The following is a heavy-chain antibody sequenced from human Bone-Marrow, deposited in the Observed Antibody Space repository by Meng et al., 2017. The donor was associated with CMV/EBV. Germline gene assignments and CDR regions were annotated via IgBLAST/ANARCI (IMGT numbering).Heavy chain of an antibody. Sequence: QVQLVRSGAEVKKPAASVKVSCKASGYTCTGYYMHWVRQAPGQGREWMGWINPNSGGTNYAQKFQGRVTMTRDTSISTAYMELSRLRSDDTAVYYCSYGSGSYYPFDYWGQGTLVTVSS. CDR2: INPNSGGT. CDR1: GYTCTGYY. CDR3: SYGSGSYYPFDY. D-gene: IGHD3-10*01. J-gene: IGHJ4*02. V-gene: IGHV1-2*02.